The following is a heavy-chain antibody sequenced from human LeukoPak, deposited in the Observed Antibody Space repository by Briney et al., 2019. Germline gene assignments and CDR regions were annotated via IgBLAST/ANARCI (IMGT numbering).Heavy chain of an antibody. V-gene: IGHV3-21*01. CDR2: ISSSSSYI. CDR1: GFTFSSYS. D-gene: IGHD2-2*02. J-gene: IGHJ4*02. CDR3: ARDIRREYCSSTSCYIDY. Sequence: GSLRLSCAASGFTFSSYSMSWVRQAPGKGLEWVSSISSSSSYIYYADSVKGRFTISRDNAKNSLYLQMNSLRAEDTAVYYCARDIRREYCSSTSCYIDYWGQGTLVTVSS.